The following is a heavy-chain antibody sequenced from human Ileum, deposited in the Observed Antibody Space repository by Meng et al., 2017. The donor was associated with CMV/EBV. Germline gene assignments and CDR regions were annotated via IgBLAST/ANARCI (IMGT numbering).Heavy chain of an antibody. CDR3: AKDSYYDFWSGYYRADDAYDI. V-gene: IGHV3-23*01. CDR2: ISGSGGST. J-gene: IGHJ3*02. D-gene: IGHD3-3*01. CDR1: GFTFGDYA. Sequence: GESLKISCTASGFTFGDYAMSWVRQAPGKGLEWVSAISGSGGSTYYADSVKGRFTISRDNSKNTLYLQMNSLRAEDTAVYYCAKDSYYDFWSGYYRADDAYDICGQAR.